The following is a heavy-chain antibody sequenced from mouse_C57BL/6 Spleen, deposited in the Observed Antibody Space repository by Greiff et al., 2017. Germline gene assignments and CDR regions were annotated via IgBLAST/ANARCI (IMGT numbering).Heavy chain of an antibody. D-gene: IGHD2-3*01. CDR2: INPNNGGT. V-gene: IGHV1-18*01. CDR3: ARGHMRRMDY. Sequence: EVQLQQSGPELVKPGASVKLPCKASGYTFTDYTMDWVKQSHGKSLEWIGDINPNNGGTIYNQKFKGKATLTVDKSSSTVYMELRSLTSEDTAVYYSARGHMRRMDYWGQGTSVTVSS. CDR1: GYTFTDYT. J-gene: IGHJ4*01.